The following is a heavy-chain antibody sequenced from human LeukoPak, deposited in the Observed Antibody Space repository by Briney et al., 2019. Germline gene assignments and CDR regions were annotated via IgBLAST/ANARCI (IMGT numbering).Heavy chain of an antibody. CDR1: GGTFSSYA. J-gene: IGHJ4*02. Sequence: GASVKVSCKASGGTFSSYAISWVRQAPGQGLEWMGGIIPIFGTANYAQKFQGRVTITTDESTSTAYMELSSLRSEDTAVYYCATLVTTVTTGGSWGQGTLVTVSS. D-gene: IGHD4-17*01. V-gene: IGHV1-69*05. CDR3: ATLVTTVTTGGS. CDR2: IIPIFGTA.